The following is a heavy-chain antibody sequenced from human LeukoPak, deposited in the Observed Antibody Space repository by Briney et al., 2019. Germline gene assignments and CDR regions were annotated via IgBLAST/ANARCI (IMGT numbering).Heavy chain of an antibody. CDR1: GGSIRSTDYY. D-gene: IGHD3-9*01. V-gene: IGHV4-39*01. CDR2: IYYSGST. Sequence: SETLSLTCTVSGGSIRSTDYYWGWVRQPPGKGLEWIGSIYYSGSTYYNPSLKSRVTISVDTSKNQFSLKLSSGTAADTAVYYCTRTLYDILTASYFGSSQLFDTWGQGTLVTASS. J-gene: IGHJ4*02. CDR3: TRTLYDILTASYFGSSQLFDT.